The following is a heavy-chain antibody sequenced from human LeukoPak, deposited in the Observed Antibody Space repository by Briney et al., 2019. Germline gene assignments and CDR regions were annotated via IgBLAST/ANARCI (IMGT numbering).Heavy chain of an antibody. V-gene: IGHV3-30*03. CDR1: GFTFSSYG. Sequence: GGSLRLSCAASGFTFSSYGMHWVRQAPGKGLEWVAVISYDGSNKYYADSVKGRFTISRDNSKNTLYLQMNSLRADDTAVYYCARVVYYYDSSGYPRYWGQGTLVTVSS. D-gene: IGHD3-22*01. CDR2: ISYDGSNK. J-gene: IGHJ4*02. CDR3: ARVVYYYDSSGYPRY.